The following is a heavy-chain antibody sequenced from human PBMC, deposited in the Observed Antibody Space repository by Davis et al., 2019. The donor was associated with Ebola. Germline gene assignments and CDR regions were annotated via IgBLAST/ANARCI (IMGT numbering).Heavy chain of an antibody. CDR1: GYSFTSYW. CDR3: ARHLRGLRGGFDY. Sequence: GGSLRLSCKGSGYSFTSYWIGWVRQMPGKGLEWMGFIYPGDSDTRYSPSFQGHITIPADKSISTAYLQWSSLKASDTAMYYCARHLRGLRGGFDYWGQGTLVTVSS. J-gene: IGHJ4*02. V-gene: IGHV5-51*01. D-gene: IGHD4-17*01. CDR2: IYPGDSDT.